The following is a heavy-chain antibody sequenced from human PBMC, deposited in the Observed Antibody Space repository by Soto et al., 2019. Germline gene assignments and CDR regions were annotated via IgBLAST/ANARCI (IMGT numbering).Heavy chain of an antibody. Sequence: PGGSLRLSCAASGFTFNEYYMSWIRQAPGKGLEWISYSSNSGTFARYADSVKGRFSISRDNSKNTLYLQMNSLRAEDTAVYYCARAYCGGDCPFYFDYWGQGTLVTVSS. CDR2: SSNSGTFA. J-gene: IGHJ4*02. CDR1: GFTFNEYY. CDR3: ARAYCGGDCPFYFDY. V-gene: IGHV3-11*05. D-gene: IGHD2-21*02.